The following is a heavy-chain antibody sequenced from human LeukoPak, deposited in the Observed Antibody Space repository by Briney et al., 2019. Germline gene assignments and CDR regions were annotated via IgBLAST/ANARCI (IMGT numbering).Heavy chain of an antibody. V-gene: IGHV4-39*01. CDR3: ARHKYSSGWPPEGAFDI. CDR2: IYYSGST. CDR1: GGSISSSSYY. J-gene: IGHJ3*02. D-gene: IGHD6-19*01. Sequence: PSETLSLTCTVSGGSISSSSYYWGWIRQPPGKGLEWIGSIYYSGSTYYNPSLKSRVTISADASKNQFSLKLSSVTAADTAVYCCARHKYSSGWPPEGAFDIWGQGTMVTVSS.